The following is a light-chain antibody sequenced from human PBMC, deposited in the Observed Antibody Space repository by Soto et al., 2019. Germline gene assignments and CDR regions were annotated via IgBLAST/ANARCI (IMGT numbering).Light chain of an antibody. CDR2: SAS. Sequence: IVVTQSPATLSVSPGERATLSCRATQSVNNHLAWYQERPGQVPRLLIHSASTRATASPTRFSASGSGTAFTLSISSLQSEDYATYYCQQYYSWPRSFGQGTKVEIK. CDR3: QQYYSWPRS. V-gene: IGKV3-15*01. J-gene: IGKJ1*01. CDR1: QSVNNH.